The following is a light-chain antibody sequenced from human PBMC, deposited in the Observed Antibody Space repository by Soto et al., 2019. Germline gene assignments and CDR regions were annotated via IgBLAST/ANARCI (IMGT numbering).Light chain of an antibody. CDR2: VAS. CDR1: QSVGSNY. CDR3: QQYAYSPLT. J-gene: IGKJ4*01. Sequence: ENLLTQSPGPLSLSPGEGATLSCRASQSVGSNYLAWYQQKPGQAPRLLIYVASSRATGIPDRFSGSGSGTDFTLTISRLEPEDFAMYYCQQYAYSPLTFGGGTKVEIK. V-gene: IGKV3-20*01.